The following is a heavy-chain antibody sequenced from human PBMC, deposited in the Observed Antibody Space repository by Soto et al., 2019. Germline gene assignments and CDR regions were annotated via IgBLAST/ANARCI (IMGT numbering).Heavy chain of an antibody. J-gene: IGHJ4*02. D-gene: IGHD3-22*01. CDR1: GGTFSSYA. CDR3: ARDRGQYYYDSSGYYWDFDY. V-gene: IGHV1-69*06. CDR2: IIPIFGTA. Sequence: ASVKVSCKASGGTFSSYAISWVRQAPGQGLEWMGGIIPIFGTANYAQKLQGRVTITADKSTSTAYMELSSLRSEDTAVYYCARDRGQYYYDSSGYYWDFDYWGQGTLVTVSS.